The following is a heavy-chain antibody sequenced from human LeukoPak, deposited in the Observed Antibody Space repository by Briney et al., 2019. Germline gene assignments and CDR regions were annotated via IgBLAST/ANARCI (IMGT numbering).Heavy chain of an antibody. CDR3: AIARKYDGVVPAARYRDV. CDR1: GFAFRTYW. V-gene: IGHV3-7*01. CDR2: IKHDGSDK. D-gene: IGHD2-2*01. J-gene: IGHJ6*03. Sequence: GGSLRLSCAASGFAFRTYWMNWVRQAPGKGLEWVAYIKHDGSDKYHVDSGEGRFTISSDNSKNSLYLQMNSLRADDTAVCYCAIARKYDGVVPAARYRDVWGKGTTVSVSS.